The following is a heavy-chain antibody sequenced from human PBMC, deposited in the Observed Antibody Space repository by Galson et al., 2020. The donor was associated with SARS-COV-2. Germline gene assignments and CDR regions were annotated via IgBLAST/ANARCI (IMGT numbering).Heavy chain of an antibody. CDR1: GGSIGGMSYY. CDR3: AAGPVSGTGE. Sequence: SETLSLTCAVSGGSIGGMSYYWTWIRQAAGKDLEWIGRIASSGSTNYNPSLKSLVTISIDTSKNQFSLRLSSVTAADTAVYYCAAGPVSGTGEWGQGTLVTVSS. J-gene: IGHJ4*02. CDR2: IASSGST. V-gene: IGHV4-61*02. D-gene: IGHD3-10*01.